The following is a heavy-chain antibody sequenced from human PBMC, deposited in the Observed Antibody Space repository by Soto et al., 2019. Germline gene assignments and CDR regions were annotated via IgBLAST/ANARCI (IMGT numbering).Heavy chain of an antibody. Sequence: SETLSLTCTVSGGSISSYYWSWIRQPPGKGLEWIGYIYYSGSTNYNPSLKSRVTISVDTSKNQFSLKLSSVTAADTAVYYCARDRCVSGSYVFDPWGQGTLVTVSS. V-gene: IGHV4-59*01. D-gene: IGHD1-26*01. CDR1: GGSISSYY. CDR3: ARDRCVSGSYVFDP. CDR2: IYYSGST. J-gene: IGHJ5*02.